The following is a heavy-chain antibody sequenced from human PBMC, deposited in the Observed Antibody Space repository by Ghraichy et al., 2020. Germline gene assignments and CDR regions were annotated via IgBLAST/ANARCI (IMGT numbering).Heavy chain of an antibody. J-gene: IGHJ6*02. CDR2: INPGGGGT. V-gene: IGHV1-2*02. CDR1: GYTVSDYY. D-gene: IGHD1-20*01. CDR3: ARDLVTGDSYYYYGLDV. Sequence: ASVKVSCKASGYTVSDYYIHWERQAPGQGLEWMGWINPGGGGTNYAQKFQGRVTMTRDTSITTAYMELRRLRSDDTAVYYCARDLVTGDSYYYYGLDVWGRGTTVTVS.